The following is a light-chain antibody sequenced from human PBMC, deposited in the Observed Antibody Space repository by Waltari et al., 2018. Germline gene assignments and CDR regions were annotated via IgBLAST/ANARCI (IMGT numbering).Light chain of an antibody. CDR1: SGSVATCDY. V-gene: IGLV8-61*01. Sequence: QTVVTQEPAFSVSPGGTITLTCALTSGSVATCDYPSWYQQTPGQAPRTLIYSTNIRSSGVPDRFSGSIIGNKAALTITGAQADDESDYYCVLYGGNGIWVFGGGTRLTVL. CDR3: VLYGGNGIWV. CDR2: STN. J-gene: IGLJ3*02.